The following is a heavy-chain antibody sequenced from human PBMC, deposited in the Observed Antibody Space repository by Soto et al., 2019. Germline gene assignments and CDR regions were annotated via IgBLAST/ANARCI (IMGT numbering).Heavy chain of an antibody. D-gene: IGHD3-22*01. J-gene: IGHJ4*02. Sequence: QVQLVESGGGVVQPGRSLRLSCAASGFTFSTYAMNWVRQAPGKGLEWVELISYDGSNKYYADSVKGRFTISRDNSKNALYLQMNSLRGEDTAVYYCARDGNTYYYDRQDYWGQGSLVTVSS. CDR1: GFTFSTYA. CDR3: ARDGNTYYYDRQDY. CDR2: ISYDGSNK. V-gene: IGHV3-30-3*01.